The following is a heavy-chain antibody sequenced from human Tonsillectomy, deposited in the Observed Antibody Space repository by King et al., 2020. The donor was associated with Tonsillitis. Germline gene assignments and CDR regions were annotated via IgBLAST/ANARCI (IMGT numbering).Heavy chain of an antibody. CDR2: IYSDDSDT. CDR3: ARLASKVTPTATPTHYYFDS. J-gene: IGHJ4*02. Sequence: QLVQSGAEAKKPGESLKISCKGSGFSFSYYWIGWVRQMPGKGLEWMGLIYSDDSDTRYSPSFQGQVTISVDKSFSTAYLQWNSLKASDTAIYYCARLASKVTPTATPTHYYFDSWGPGTLVTVSS. CDR1: GFSFSYYW. D-gene: IGHD2-15*01. V-gene: IGHV5-51*01.